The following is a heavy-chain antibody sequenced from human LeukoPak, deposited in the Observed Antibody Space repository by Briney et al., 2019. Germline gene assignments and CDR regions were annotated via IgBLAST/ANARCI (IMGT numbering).Heavy chain of an antibody. CDR3: ANTGLPSPNYFDY. CDR1: GTTFNIFG. D-gene: IGHD5/OR15-5a*01. V-gene: IGHV3-23*01. CDR2: ISGSGFST. Sequence: GGSLRLSCAASGTTFNIFGMSWVRQAPGKGLEWVSTISGSGFSTYYADSVKGRFTISRDNSKNTLYLQMNSLGAEDTAVYYCANTGLPSPNYFDYWGQGTLVTVSS. J-gene: IGHJ4*02.